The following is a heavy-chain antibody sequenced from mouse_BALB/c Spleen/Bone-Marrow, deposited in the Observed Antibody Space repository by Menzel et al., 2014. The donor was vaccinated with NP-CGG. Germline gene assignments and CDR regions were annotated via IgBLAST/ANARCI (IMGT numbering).Heavy chain of an antibody. CDR2: IFPGDGDT. CDR3: ARGDFDYDFTMDY. Sequence: VQLQQSGAELVRPGSSVKISCKASGYVFSSYWMNWVKQRPGQGLEWIGQIFPGDGDTNYNGQFKGKATLTADRSSSTAFMQISSVTSEDSAVYFCARGDFDYDFTMDYWGQGTSVTVSS. V-gene: IGHV1-80*01. J-gene: IGHJ4*01. CDR1: GYVFSSYW. D-gene: IGHD2-4*01.